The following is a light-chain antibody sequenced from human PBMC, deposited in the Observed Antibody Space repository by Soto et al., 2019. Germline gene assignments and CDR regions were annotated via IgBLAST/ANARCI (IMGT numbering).Light chain of an antibody. CDR1: QSVSSSY. CDR3: QQYGSSPWT. J-gene: IGKJ1*01. CDR2: GAS. Sequence: EIVLTQSPGTLSLSPGERATLSCRASQSVSSSYLAWYQQTPGQAPRLLIYGASSRATGIPDRFSGSGSGTDFTLTISRREPEDFAVYYCQQYGSSPWTFGQRTKVELK. V-gene: IGKV3-20*01.